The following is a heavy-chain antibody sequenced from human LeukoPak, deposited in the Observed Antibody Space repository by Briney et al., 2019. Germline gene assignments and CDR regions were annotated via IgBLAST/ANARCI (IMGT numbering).Heavy chain of an antibody. CDR1: GFTFDDYT. D-gene: IGHD3-10*01. CDR2: ISWDGDST. Sequence: GGSLKLSCAASGFTFDDYTMHWVRQAPGKGLEWVSLISWDGDSTYYAASMKGRFTISRDNSKNSLYLQMNSLRTEDTAVYYCARAGQEWFGELGFDQWGQGTLVIVSS. V-gene: IGHV3-43*01. CDR3: ARAGQEWFGELGFDQ. J-gene: IGHJ4*02.